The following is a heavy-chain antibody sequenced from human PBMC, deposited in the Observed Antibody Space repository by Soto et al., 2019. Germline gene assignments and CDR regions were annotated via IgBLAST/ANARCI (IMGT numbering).Heavy chain of an antibody. CDR3: ARDEISGSKTEVGAFDI. CDR2: IYHSGST. D-gene: IGHD1-26*01. Sequence: QVQLQESGPGLVKPSGTLSLTCAVSGGSISSSNWWSWVRQPPGKGLEWIGEIYHSGSTNYTPSLNRRLTISVDKSKTQCSLKLSSVTAAETAVYYCARDEISGSKTEVGAFDIWGQGTMVTVSS. V-gene: IGHV4-4*02. CDR1: GGSISSSNW. J-gene: IGHJ3*02.